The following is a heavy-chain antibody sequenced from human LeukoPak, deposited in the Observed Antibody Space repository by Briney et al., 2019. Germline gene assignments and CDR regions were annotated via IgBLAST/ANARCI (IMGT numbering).Heavy chain of an antibody. V-gene: IGHV4-30-2*01. J-gene: IGHJ3*02. CDR1: GGSISSGGYY. D-gene: IGHD3-22*01. Sequence: PSETLSLTCTVSGGSISSGGYYWSWIRQPPGKGLEWIGYIYHSGSTYYNPSLKSRVTISVDRPKNQFSLKLSSVTAADTAVYYCARGTYYYDSSGYYYTAFDIWGQGTMVTVSS. CDR2: IYHSGST. CDR3: ARGTYYYDSSGYYYTAFDI.